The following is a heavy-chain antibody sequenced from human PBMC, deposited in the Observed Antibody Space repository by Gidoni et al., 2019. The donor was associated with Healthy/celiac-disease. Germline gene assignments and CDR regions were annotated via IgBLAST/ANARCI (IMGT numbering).Heavy chain of an antibody. D-gene: IGHD6-13*01. CDR3: ARDGVVKQQLVHGGWFDP. CDR1: GFTFSSYW. V-gene: IGHV3-7*01. Sequence: EVQLVESGGGLVQPGGSLRLSCAASGFTFSSYWMSWVRQDPGKGQEWVANIKQDGSEKYYVDSVKGRFTISRDNAKNSLYLQMNSLRAEDTAVYYCARDGVVKQQLVHGGWFDPWGQGTLVTVSS. CDR2: IKQDGSEK. J-gene: IGHJ5*02.